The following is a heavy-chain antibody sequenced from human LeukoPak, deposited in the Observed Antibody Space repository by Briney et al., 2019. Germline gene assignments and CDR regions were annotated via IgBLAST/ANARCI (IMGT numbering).Heavy chain of an antibody. D-gene: IGHD6-25*01. J-gene: IGHJ4*02. CDR3: ARDARGSDRNFDY. CDR2: IIPILGIA. CDR1: GGTFSSYA. Sequence: VASVKVSCKASGGTFSSYAISWVRQAPGQGLEWMGRIIPILGIANYAQKFQGRVTITADKSTSTAYMELSSLRSEDTAVYYCARDARGSDRNFDYWGQGTLVTVSS. V-gene: IGHV1-69*04.